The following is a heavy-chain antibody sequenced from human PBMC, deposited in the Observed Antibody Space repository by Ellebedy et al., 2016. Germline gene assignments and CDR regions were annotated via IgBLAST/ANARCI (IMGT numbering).Heavy chain of an antibody. D-gene: IGHD6-19*01. V-gene: IGHV3-30*03. CDR1: GFTFTRHA. CDR2: ISYDGRNI. J-gene: IGHJ4*02. CDR3: AREGYSSGWYAY. Sequence: GGSLRLXXAASGFTFTRHAMHWVRQAPGKGLEWVAVISYDGRNIYYAHSVEGRFTISRDNSKNTLYLQMNSLRAEDTAVYYCAREGYSSGWYAYWGQGTLVTVSS.